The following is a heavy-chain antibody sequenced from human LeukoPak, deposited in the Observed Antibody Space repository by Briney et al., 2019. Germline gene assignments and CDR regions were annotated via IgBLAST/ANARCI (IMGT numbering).Heavy chain of an antibody. CDR2: INEDGSKK. J-gene: IGHJ4*02. CDR1: GLTLSSYW. D-gene: IGHD1-26*01. CDR3: ARENIVGSTWGDIDY. Sequence: GGSLRLSCAASGLTLSSYWMSWVRQAPGMGLEWVANINEDGSKKFYVDSVKGRFTISRDNAKNSLYLQMNSLRAEDTAVYYCARENIVGSTWGDIDYWGQGTLVTVSS. V-gene: IGHV3-7*01.